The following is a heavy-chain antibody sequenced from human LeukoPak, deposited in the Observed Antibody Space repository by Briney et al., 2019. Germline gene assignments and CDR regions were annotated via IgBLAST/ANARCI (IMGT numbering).Heavy chain of an antibody. J-gene: IGHJ4*02. CDR1: GFTFSSYS. V-gene: IGHV3-48*04. CDR2: ISSSSSTI. CDR3: ARDVGSSYGVFGY. D-gene: IGHD5-18*01. Sequence: PGGSLRLSCAASGFTFSSYSMNWVRHAPGKGLEWVSYISSSSSTIYYADSVRGRFTISRDNAKNSLYLQMNSLRGGDTAVYYCARDVGSSYGVFGYWGQGTLVTVSS.